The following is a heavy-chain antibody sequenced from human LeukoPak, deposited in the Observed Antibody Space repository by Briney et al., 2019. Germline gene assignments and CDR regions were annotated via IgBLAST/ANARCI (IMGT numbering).Heavy chain of an antibody. J-gene: IGHJ4*02. D-gene: IGHD6-19*01. CDR1: GGSISSYY. CDR3: ARGGWSLDY. Sequence: SETLPLTCTVSGGSISSYYWSWIRHPPGKALEWIGYIYFSGSTNYNPSLKSRVTISVDTSKNQFSLKLSSVTAADTAVYYCARGGWSLDYWGQGTLVTVSS. V-gene: IGHV4-59*01. CDR2: IYFSGST.